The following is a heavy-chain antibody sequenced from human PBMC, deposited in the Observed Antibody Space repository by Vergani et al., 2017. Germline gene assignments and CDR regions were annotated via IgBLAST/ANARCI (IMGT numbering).Heavy chain of an antibody. CDR1: GFTFSSYW. CDR3: ARAINPSSGWYYPWGFDY. V-gene: IGHV3-74*01. Sequence: EVQLVESGGGLVQPGGYLRLSCAASGFTFSSYWMHWVRQAPGKGLVCVSRMNSDGSSTSYADSVKGRFTITRDNAKNTLYLQMNSLRAEDTAVYYCARAINPSSGWYYPWGFDYWGQGTLVTVSS. J-gene: IGHJ4*02. CDR2: MNSDGSST. D-gene: IGHD6-19*01.